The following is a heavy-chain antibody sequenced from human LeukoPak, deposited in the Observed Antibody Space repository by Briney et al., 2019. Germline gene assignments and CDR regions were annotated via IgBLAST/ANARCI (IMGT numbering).Heavy chain of an antibody. J-gene: IGHJ4*02. CDR2: INHSGST. V-gene: IGHV4-34*01. CDR3: ARDYSNQRGFDY. D-gene: IGHD4-11*01. Sequence: KPSETLSLTCAVYGGSFSGYYWSWIRQPPGEGLEWIGEINHSGSTNYNPSLKSRVTISVDTSKNQFSLKLSSVTAADTAVYYCARDYSNQRGFDYWGQGTLVTVSS. CDR1: GGSFSGYY.